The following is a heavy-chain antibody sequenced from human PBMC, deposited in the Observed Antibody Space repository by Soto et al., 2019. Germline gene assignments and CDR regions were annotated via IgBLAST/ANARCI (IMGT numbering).Heavy chain of an antibody. CDR2: ISYDGSNK. CDR1: GFTFSSYA. V-gene: IGHV3-30-3*01. D-gene: IGHD1-1*01. J-gene: IGHJ4*02. CDR3: ARVSPGKTHNYFFSGYFDY. Sequence: PGGSLRLSCAASGFTFSSYAMHWVRQAPGKGLEWVAVISYDGSNKYYADSVKGRFTISRDNSKNTLYLQMNSLRAEDTAVYYCARVSPGKTHNYFFSGYFDYWGQGTLVTVSS.